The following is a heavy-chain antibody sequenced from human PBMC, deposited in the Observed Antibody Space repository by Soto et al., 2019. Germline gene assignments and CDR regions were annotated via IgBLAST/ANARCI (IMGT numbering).Heavy chain of an antibody. CDR1: GFTSTGFE. J-gene: IGHJ6*02. CDR2: ISASGDTV. D-gene: IGHD2-15*01. Sequence: ERLVESGGGFLQPGESLRISCAASGFTSTGFELTWVRQVPGRGLEWVAYISASGDTVYYADSVQGRFTISRDNARKVAYLQMGSLGVGDTGIYYCSALSGTGGGDGWGQGTTVTVSS. CDR3: SALSGTGGGDG. V-gene: IGHV3-48*03.